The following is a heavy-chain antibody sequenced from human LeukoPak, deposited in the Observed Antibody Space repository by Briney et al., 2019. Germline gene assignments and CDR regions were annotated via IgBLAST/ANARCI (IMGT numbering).Heavy chain of an antibody. D-gene: IGHD2-15*01. CDR2: ISSGGDTI. Sequence: GGSLRLSCAASGFTFSDYYMSWIRQAPGKGPERISYISSGGDTIFYADSVKGRFAISRDNAKNSLYLQVNSLRAEDTAVYYCARVVYCSGGTCHIFAFDIWGQGTMVTVSA. CDR1: GFTFSDYY. J-gene: IGHJ3*02. CDR3: ARVVYCSGGTCHIFAFDI. V-gene: IGHV3-11*01.